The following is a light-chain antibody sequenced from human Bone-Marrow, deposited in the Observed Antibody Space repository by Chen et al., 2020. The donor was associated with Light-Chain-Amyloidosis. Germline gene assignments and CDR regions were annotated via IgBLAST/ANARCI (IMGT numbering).Light chain of an antibody. CDR3: AAWDDSLNGVV. V-gene: IGLV1-44*01. CDR1: SSNIGSNS. J-gene: IGLJ2*01. Sequence: QSVLTQPPSASGTPGQRVTISCFGSSSNIGSNSVHWYHQLPGTAPKLLTHTITQRPAGVPDRFSGSKSGTSASLAISGLQSEDEADYYCAAWDDSLNGVVFGGGTKLTVL. CDR2: TIT.